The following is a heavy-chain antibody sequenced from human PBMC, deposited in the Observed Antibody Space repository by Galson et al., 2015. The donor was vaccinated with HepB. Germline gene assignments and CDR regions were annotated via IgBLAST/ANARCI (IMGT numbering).Heavy chain of an antibody. Sequence: SVKVSCKASGGTFSSYAISWVRQAPGQGLEWMGGIIPIFGTANYAQKFQGRVTITADESTGTAYMELSSLRFEDTAVYYCARDADSLAAAGTPPFDYWGQGTLVTVSS. V-gene: IGHV1-69*13. J-gene: IGHJ4*02. CDR3: ARDADSLAAAGTPPFDY. CDR1: GGTFSSYA. CDR2: IIPIFGTA. D-gene: IGHD6-13*01.